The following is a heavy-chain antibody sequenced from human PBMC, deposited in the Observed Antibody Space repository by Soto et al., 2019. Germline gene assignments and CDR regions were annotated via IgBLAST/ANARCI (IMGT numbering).Heavy chain of an antibody. CDR3: AKDGGIRGYSYGFLPNFDY. D-gene: IGHD5-18*01. J-gene: IGHJ4*02. CDR1: GFTFSNYG. V-gene: IGHV3-30*18. Sequence: QVQLVESGGGVVQPGRSLTLSCAASGFTFSNYGMHWVRQAPGKGLEWVAVISYDGSDKYYADSVKGRFTISRDNSKNTLYLQMSSLRAEDTSVYYCAKDGGIRGYSYGFLPNFDYWGQGTLVTVSS. CDR2: ISYDGSDK.